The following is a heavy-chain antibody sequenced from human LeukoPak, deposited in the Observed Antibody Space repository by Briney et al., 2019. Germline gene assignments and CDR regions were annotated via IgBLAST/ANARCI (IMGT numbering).Heavy chain of an antibody. CDR2: ISGGGANT. Sequence: PGGSLRLSCTAPGFTFNTYAMSWVRQAPGKGLEWVSGISGGGANTQYADSVKGRFIISRDSSKKTLWLQMSSLRAEDTAVYFCARDRGYYDSSGYTFYYYGLDVWGQGTTVTVSS. CDR3: ARDRGYYDSSGYTFYYYGLDV. CDR1: GFTFNTYA. V-gene: IGHV3-23*01. J-gene: IGHJ6*02. D-gene: IGHD3-22*01.